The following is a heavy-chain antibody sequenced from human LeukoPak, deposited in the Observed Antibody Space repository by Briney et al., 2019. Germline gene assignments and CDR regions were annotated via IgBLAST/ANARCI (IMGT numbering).Heavy chain of an antibody. CDR1: GYTSSNYG. V-gene: IGHV1-18*01. CDR2: ISTHNGNT. CDR3: ARDVPGSIGTTARFDP. D-gene: IGHD1-1*01. Sequence: ASVTVSSKSSGYTSSNYGISWMRQAPGQGLEWMGWISTHNGNTNYAQKFQGRVTMTTDKSTSTAYMELRSLTSDDTAVYYCARDVPGSIGTTARFDPWGQGTLVTVSS. J-gene: IGHJ5*02.